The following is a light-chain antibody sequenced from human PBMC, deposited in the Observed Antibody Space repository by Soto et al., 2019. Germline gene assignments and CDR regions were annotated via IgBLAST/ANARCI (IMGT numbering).Light chain of an antibody. Sequence: QSALTQPASVSGSPGQSITISCTGTSSDVGSYNLVSWYQQHPGKAPKLMIYEGSKRPSGFSNRFSGSKSGNTASLTISGLQPEDEADDYCCSYAGSSTNAVFGGGTQLTVL. J-gene: IGLJ7*01. CDR2: EGS. CDR1: SSDVGSYNL. CDR3: CSYAGSSTNAV. V-gene: IGLV2-23*01.